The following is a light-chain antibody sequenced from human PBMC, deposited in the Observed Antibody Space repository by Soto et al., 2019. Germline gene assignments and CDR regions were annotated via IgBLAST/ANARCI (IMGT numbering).Light chain of an antibody. J-gene: IGKJ1*01. V-gene: IGKV3-15*01. CDR3: QQYNNWPKT. Sequence: EIVMTQSPANLSVSPGERATLSCRASQSISSSLAWYQQRPGQAPRLLIYGTTTRAAGVPSRFSGSGSGAEFTLTISSLQSEDFAFYYCQQYNNWPKTFGQGTKVEIK. CDR2: GTT. CDR1: QSISSS.